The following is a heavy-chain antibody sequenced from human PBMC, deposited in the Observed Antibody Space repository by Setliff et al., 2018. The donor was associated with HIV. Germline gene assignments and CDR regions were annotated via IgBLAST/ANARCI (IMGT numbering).Heavy chain of an antibody. Sequence: GGSLRLSCAASGFSFSDYGMHWVRQAPGKGLGWVSAISGSGGSTYYADSVKGRFTISRDNSKNTLYLQMNSLRAEDTAVYYCARSFPYYYESSGLYAMDVWGQGTTVTVSS. J-gene: IGHJ6*02. CDR1: GFSFSDYG. V-gene: IGHV3-23*01. CDR3: ARSFPYYYESSGLYAMDV. D-gene: IGHD3-22*01. CDR2: ISGSGGST.